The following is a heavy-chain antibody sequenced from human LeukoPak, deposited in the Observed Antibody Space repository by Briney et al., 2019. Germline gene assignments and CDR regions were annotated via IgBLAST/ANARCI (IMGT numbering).Heavy chain of an antibody. J-gene: IGHJ4*02. CDR2: IYYSGST. Sequence: SETLSLTCTVSGGSISSSSYYWGWIRQPPGKGLEWIGSIYYSGSTYYNPSLESRVTISVDTSKNQFSPKLSSVTAADTAVYYCARNVDTAMVQDYWGQGTLVTVSS. CDR1: GGSISSSSYY. D-gene: IGHD5-18*01. V-gene: IGHV4-39*01. CDR3: ARNVDTAMVQDY.